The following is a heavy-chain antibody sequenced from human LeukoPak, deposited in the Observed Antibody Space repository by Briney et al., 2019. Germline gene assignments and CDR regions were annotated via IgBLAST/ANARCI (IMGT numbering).Heavy chain of an antibody. J-gene: IGHJ4*02. V-gene: IGHV4-39*07. D-gene: IGHD3-9*01. CDR3: ARDSNDILTGSLGY. Sequence: SETLSLTCTVSGGSISSSSYYWGWIRQPPGKGLEWIGSIYYSGSTYYNPSLKSRVTISVDTSKNQFSLKLSSVTAADTAVYYCARDSNDILTGSLGYWGQGTLVTVSS. CDR1: GGSISSSSYY. CDR2: IYYSGST.